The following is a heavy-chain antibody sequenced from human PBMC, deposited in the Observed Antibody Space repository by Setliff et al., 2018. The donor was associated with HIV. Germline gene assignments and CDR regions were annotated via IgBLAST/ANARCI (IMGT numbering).Heavy chain of an antibody. J-gene: IGHJ4*02. V-gene: IGHV4-34*01. CDR1: GGSFSDYS. D-gene: IGHD6-25*01. CDR3: ARRGCNGYKSFED. CDR2: INHSGST. Sequence: NPSETLSLTCAVYGGSFSDYSWNWIRQPPGKGLEWIGEINHSGSTNCNPSLQSRVTISVDTSKKQVSLNVRSVTAADTAVYYCARRGCNGYKSFEDWGQGTQVTVSS.